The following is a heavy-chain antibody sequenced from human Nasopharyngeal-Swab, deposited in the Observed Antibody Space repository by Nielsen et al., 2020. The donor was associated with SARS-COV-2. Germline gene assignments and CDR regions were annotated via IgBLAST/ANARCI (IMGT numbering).Heavy chain of an antibody. CDR1: GYSISSGYY. V-gene: IGHV4-38-2*02. CDR2: IYHSGST. D-gene: IGHD3-10*01. J-gene: IGHJ6*03. Sequence: GSLRLSCTVSGYSISSGYYWGWIRQPPGKGLEWIGSIYHSGSTYYNPSLKSRVTISVDTSKNQFSLKLSSVTAADTAVYYCARSPGWFGELLYYYYMDVWGKGTTVTVSS. CDR3: ARSPGWFGELLYYYYMDV.